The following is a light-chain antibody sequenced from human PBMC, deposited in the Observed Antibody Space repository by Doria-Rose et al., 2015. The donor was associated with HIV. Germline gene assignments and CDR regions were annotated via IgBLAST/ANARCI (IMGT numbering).Light chain of an antibody. CDR1: QSFSSTY. CDR2: DGS. J-gene: IGKJ1*01. V-gene: IGKV3-20*01. Sequence: EIVMTQSPGTLSLSPGERATLSCRASQSFSSTYLAWYQQKPGRAPSLLIYDGSTRATGIPDRFSASGSGTDFTLTINRLEPEDFALYYCHQYGTSWTFGQGTKVEIK. CDR3: HQYGTSWT.